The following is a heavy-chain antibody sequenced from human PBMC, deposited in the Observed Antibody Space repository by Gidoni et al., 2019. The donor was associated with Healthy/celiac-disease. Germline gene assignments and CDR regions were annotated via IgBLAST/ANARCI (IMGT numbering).Heavy chain of an antibody. J-gene: IGHJ6*02. Sequence: QVQLVQSGAEVKKPGASVKVSCKASGYTFTSYGISWVRQAPGQGLEWMGWISAYNGNTNYAQKLQGRVTMTTDTSTSTAYMELRSLRSDDTAVYYCARDWENQLLTQNYYYYGMDVWGQGTTVTVSS. CDR1: GYTFTSYG. V-gene: IGHV1-18*01. CDR3: ARDWENQLLTQNYYYYGMDV. D-gene: IGHD2-2*01. CDR2: ISAYNGNT.